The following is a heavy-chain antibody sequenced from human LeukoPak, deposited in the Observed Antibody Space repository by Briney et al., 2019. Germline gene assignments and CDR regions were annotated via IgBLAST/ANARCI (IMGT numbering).Heavy chain of an antibody. CDR1: GFTFSSYA. Sequence: GGSLRLSCAASGFTFSSYAMSWVRQAPGKGLEWVSGISGSGGSTYYADSVKGRFTISRDNSKNTLYLQMNSLRAEDTAVHYCAKDDGNDSWYYYDSSVEYYFDYWGQGTLVTVSS. D-gene: IGHD3-22*01. V-gene: IGHV3-23*01. CDR2: ISGSGGST. J-gene: IGHJ4*02. CDR3: AKDDGNDSWYYYDSSVEYYFDY.